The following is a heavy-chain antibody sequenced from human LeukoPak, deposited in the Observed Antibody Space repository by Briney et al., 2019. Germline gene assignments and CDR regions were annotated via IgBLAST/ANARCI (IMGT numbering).Heavy chain of an antibody. CDR1: GFTFSTYG. CDR2: IRFDGSNK. J-gene: IGHJ6*03. Sequence: GGSLRLSCAASGFTFSTYGMHWVRQAPGKGLEWVAFIRFDGSNKYYADSVKGRFTISRDNSKNTLYLQMNSLRAEDTAVYYCAKEGHGYRPVNYYMDVWGKGTTVTVSS. D-gene: IGHD5-18*01. CDR3: AKEGHGYRPVNYYMDV. V-gene: IGHV3-30*02.